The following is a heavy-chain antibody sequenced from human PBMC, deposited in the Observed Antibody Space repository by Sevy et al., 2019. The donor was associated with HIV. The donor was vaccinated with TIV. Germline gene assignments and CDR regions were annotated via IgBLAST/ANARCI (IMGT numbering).Heavy chain of an antibody. V-gene: IGHV3-7*01. CDR1: GFTFGSYW. CDR2: IKQAMSEK. CDR3: ARAQQVTMLVVIGGVYSDF. Sequence: GGSLRLSCAASGFTFGSYWMTWVRQAPGKGLEWVANIKQAMSEKYYADSVKGRFTISRDNARNSLYLQMESLRAEDTAVYYCARAQQVTMLVVIGGVYSDFWGQGTLVTVSS. D-gene: IGHD3-22*01. J-gene: IGHJ4*02.